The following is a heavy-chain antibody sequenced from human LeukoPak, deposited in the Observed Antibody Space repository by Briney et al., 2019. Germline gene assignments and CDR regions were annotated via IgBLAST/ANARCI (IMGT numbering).Heavy chain of an antibody. CDR3: ARTYCGGDCYSPHFGY. Sequence: SETLSLNCTVSGGSISSHYWSWIRQPPGKGLEWIGYIYYSGSTNYNPSLKSRVTISVDTSKNRFSLKLSSVTAADTAVHYCARTYCGGDCYSPHFGYLGQGTLGTVSS. CDR1: GGSISSHY. J-gene: IGHJ4*02. D-gene: IGHD2-21*02. CDR2: IYYSGST. V-gene: IGHV4-59*11.